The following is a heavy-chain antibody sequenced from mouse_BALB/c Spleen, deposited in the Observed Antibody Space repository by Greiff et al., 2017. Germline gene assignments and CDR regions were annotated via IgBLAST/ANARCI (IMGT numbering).Heavy chain of an antibody. D-gene: IGHD2-3*01. V-gene: IGHV5-6*01. Sequence: EVQVVESGGDLVKPGGSLKLSCAASGFTFSSYGMSWVRQTPDKRLEWVATISSGGSYTYYPDSVKGRFTISRDNAKNTLYLQMSSLKSEDTAMYYCASGWDGYYLYYFDYWGQGTTLTVSS. CDR1: GFTFSSYG. J-gene: IGHJ2*01. CDR2: ISSGGSYT. CDR3: ASGWDGYYLYYFDY.